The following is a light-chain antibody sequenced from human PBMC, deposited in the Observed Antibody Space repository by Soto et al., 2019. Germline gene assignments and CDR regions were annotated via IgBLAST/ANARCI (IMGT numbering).Light chain of an antibody. CDR1: QSVYSS. CDR2: GAS. V-gene: IGKV3-15*01. Sequence: ETVITHSPATLSLSPVERATLSCRASQSVYSSLAWYQQKPGQAPRLLIYGASTRATGIPARFSGSGSGTEFTLTISRLQSEDFAVYYCQQYNNWPPWTFGQGTKVDIK. CDR3: QQYNNWPPWT. J-gene: IGKJ1*01.